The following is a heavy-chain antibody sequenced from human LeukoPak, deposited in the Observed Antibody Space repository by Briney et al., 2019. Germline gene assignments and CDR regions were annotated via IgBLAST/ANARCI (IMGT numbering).Heavy chain of an antibody. Sequence: GGSLRLSCAASGFTFSSYWMNWVRQAPGKGLEWVANIKQDGSEKYYVDSVKGRFTISRDNAKNSLYLQLNSLRAEDTAVYYCAREGYSSSWYRPYYYYYYGMDVWGQGTTVTVSS. V-gene: IGHV3-7*01. CDR2: IKQDGSEK. CDR1: GFTFSSYW. D-gene: IGHD6-13*01. CDR3: AREGYSSSWYRPYYYYYYGMDV. J-gene: IGHJ6*02.